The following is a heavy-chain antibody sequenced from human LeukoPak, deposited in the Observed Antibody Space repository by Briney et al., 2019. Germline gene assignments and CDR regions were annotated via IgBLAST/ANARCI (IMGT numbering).Heavy chain of an antibody. V-gene: IGHV4-59*01. D-gene: IGHD1-26*01. J-gene: IGHJ4*02. CDR1: GGSISSYY. Sequence: SETLSVTCTVSGGSISSYYWSWIRQPPGNGLEWIGYIYYSGSTNYNPSLKSRVTISVDTSKNQFSLKLSSVTAADTAVYYCARYSGSYQFDYWGQGTLVTVSS. CDR2: IYYSGST. CDR3: ARYSGSYQFDY.